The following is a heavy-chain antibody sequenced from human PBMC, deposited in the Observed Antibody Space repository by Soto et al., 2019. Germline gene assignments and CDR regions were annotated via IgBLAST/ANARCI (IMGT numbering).Heavy chain of an antibody. CDR2: INPSDSYT. D-gene: IGHD1-1*01. Sequence: GESLKISCKGSGYSFTSYWISWVRQMPGKGLEWMGRINPSDSYTNYSPSFQGHVTISADKSISTAYLQWSSLKASDTAMYYCARHHDDSLYYGMDVWGQGTTVTVSS. CDR1: GYSFTSYW. CDR3: ARHHDDSLYYGMDV. V-gene: IGHV5-10-1*01. J-gene: IGHJ6*02.